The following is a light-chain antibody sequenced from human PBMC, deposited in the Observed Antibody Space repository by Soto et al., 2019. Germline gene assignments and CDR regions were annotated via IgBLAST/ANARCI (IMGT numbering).Light chain of an antibody. CDR3: QVWETYSDHAE. CDR2: YDS. V-gene: IGLV3-21*01. CDR1: NIGAKS. Sequence: SYELTQPPSVSVAPGETAWVTCGGSNIGAKSVHWYQRKPGQAPVLIIFYDSDRPSGIPERFSGSNSGDTATLTINRVEAGDEADYYCQVWETYSDHAEFGGGTKLTVL. J-gene: IGLJ2*01.